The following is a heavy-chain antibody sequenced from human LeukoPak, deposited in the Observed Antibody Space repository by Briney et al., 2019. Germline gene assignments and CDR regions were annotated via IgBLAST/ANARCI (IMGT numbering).Heavy chain of an antibody. V-gene: IGHV3-30*02. D-gene: IGHD6-6*01. J-gene: IGHJ4*02. CDR2: IRYDGSNK. Sequence: GGSLRLSCAASGFTFSSYGMHWVRQAPGKGLEWVAFIRYDGSNKYYADSVKGRFTISRDNAKNSLYLQMNSLRAEDTAVYYCARGKYYSSSSLDYWGQGTLVTVSS. CDR1: GFTFSSYG. CDR3: ARGKYYSSSSLDY.